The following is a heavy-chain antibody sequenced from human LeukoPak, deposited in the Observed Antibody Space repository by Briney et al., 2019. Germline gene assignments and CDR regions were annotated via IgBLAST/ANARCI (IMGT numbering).Heavy chain of an antibody. CDR2: IKQDGSEK. D-gene: IGHD3-3*01. Sequence: GGSLRLSCAASGFTFSRYWMSWVRQAPGKGLEWVANIKQDGSEKYYVDSVKGRFTISRDNAKNSLYLQMNSLRAEDTAVYYCARADFWSGYSVNFDYWGQGTLVTVSS. J-gene: IGHJ4*02. CDR1: GFTFSRYW. CDR3: ARADFWSGYSVNFDY. V-gene: IGHV3-7*01.